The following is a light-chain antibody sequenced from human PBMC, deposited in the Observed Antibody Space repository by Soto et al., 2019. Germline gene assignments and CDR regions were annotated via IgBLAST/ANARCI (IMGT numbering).Light chain of an antibody. CDR2: GVS. CDR1: QSISSSY. J-gene: IGKJ4*01. V-gene: IGKV3-15*01. CDR3: QQYNNWPLT. Sequence: EIVLTQSPGTLSLSPGERATLSCRASQSISSSYFAWYQQKPGQAPRLLIYGVSTRAAGLPARFSGSGSGTEFTLTISSLQSEDFAVYYCQQYNNWPLTFGGGTKVEIK.